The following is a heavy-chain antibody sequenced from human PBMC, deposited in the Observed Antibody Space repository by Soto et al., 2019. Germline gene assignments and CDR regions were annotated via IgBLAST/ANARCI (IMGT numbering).Heavy chain of an antibody. J-gene: IGHJ4*02. D-gene: IGHD3-22*01. V-gene: IGHV4-30-4*01. CDR2: IYYSGST. Sequence: SETLSLTCTVSGGSISSGDYYWSWIRQPPGKGLEWIGYIYYSGSTNYNPSLKSRVTISVDTSKNQFSLKLSSVTAADTAVYYCARGRRSYYYDSSGRLDYWGQGTRVTVSS. CDR1: GGSISSGDYY. CDR3: ARGRRSYYYDSSGRLDY.